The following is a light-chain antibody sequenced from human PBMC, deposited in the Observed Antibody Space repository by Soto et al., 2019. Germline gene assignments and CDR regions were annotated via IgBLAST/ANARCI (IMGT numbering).Light chain of an antibody. CDR1: SSDVGAYNY. CDR3: CSYAGSYIPLYV. V-gene: IGLV2-11*01. CDR2: DVT. J-gene: IGLJ1*01. Sequence: QSALTQPCSVSGSPGQSVTISCTGTSSDVGAYNYVSWYQQHPGKAPKLMIYDVTKRPSGVPDRFSGSKSGNTASLTISGLQAEDEADYYCCSYAGSYIPLYVFGTGTKVTVL.